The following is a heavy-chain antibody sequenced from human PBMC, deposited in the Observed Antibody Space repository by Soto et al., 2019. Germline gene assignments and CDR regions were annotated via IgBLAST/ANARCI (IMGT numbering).Heavy chain of an antibody. Sequence: PSETRSLTCNVSGGSISNFHLSWIRQPPGKGLEWIGYIYYSGNYYNPSLTSRVSMSLDKSKNQFSLHLKSVTAADTALYFCALGGYNYGRPFDFWGQGTRVTVSS. D-gene: IGHD5-18*01. CDR1: GGSISNFH. CDR3: ALGGYNYGRPFDF. V-gene: IGHV4-59*01. J-gene: IGHJ4*02. CDR2: IYYSGN.